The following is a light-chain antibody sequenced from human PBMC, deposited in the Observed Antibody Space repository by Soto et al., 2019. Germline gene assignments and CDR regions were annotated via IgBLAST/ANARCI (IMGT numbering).Light chain of an antibody. V-gene: IGLV2-14*01. CDR3: SSYTSSSTPYV. CDR2: EVS. CDR1: SSDVGGYNY. Sequence: QSVLTQPASVSGSPGQSITISCTGTSSDVGGYNYVSWYQQHPGKAPKLMIYEVSNRPSGVSNRFSGSKSGNTASLTISGLHAEDEADYYCSSYTSSSTPYVFGTGPKLTVL. J-gene: IGLJ1*01.